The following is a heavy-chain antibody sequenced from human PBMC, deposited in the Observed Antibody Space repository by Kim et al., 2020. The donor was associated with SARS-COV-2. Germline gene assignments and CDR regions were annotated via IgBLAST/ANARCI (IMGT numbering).Heavy chain of an antibody. D-gene: IGHD5-18*01. CDR3: ARDKDVDTAMVIEAEFDY. CDR2: ISAYNGNT. J-gene: IGHJ4*02. V-gene: IGHV1-18*04. Sequence: ASVKVSCKASGYTFTSYGISWVRQAPGQGLEWMGWISAYNGNTNYAQKLQGRVTMTTDTSTSTAYMELRSLRSDDTAVYYCARDKDVDTAMVIEAEFDYWGQGTLVTVSS. CDR1: GYTFTSYG.